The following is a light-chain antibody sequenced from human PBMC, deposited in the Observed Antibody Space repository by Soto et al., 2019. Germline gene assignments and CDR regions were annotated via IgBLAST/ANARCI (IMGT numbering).Light chain of an antibody. V-gene: IGKV3-20*01. J-gene: IGKJ1*01. CDR1: HSVSSSY. CDR3: QQYRYSFWT. CDR2: SAS. Sequence: ELVLTQSPCTLASSPGEGASLSCSVGHSVSSSYLAWYQQKPAQTPRLLIYSASSRATGIPDRFSGSGSGADYTLIISRLEPEDSAMYYCQQYRYSFWTFGQGTKVDI.